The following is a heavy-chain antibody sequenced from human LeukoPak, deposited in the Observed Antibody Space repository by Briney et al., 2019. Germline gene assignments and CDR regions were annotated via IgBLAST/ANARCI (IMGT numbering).Heavy chain of an antibody. Sequence: GRSLRLSCAASGFTFSSYAMHWVRQAPGKGLEWVALISYDESYRYYADSVKGRFTISRDNSKNTLYLQMNSLRADDTAVYYCARVHREGAFDIWGQGTMVTVSS. CDR1: GFTFSSYA. CDR2: ISYDESYR. J-gene: IGHJ3*02. V-gene: IGHV3-30-3*01. D-gene: IGHD1-26*01. CDR3: ARVHREGAFDI.